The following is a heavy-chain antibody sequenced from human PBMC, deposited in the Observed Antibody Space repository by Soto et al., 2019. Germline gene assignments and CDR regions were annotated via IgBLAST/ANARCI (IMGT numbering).Heavy chain of an antibody. Sequence: PGGSLRLSCAASGFTFSSYAMSWVRQAPGKGLEWVSATSGSGGSTYYADSVKGRFTISRDNSKNTLYLQMNSLRAEDTAVYYCAKRYSYGSYFDYWGQGTLVTVSS. CDR2: TSGSGGST. J-gene: IGHJ4*02. CDR3: AKRYSYGSYFDY. V-gene: IGHV3-23*01. CDR1: GFTFSSYA. D-gene: IGHD5-18*01.